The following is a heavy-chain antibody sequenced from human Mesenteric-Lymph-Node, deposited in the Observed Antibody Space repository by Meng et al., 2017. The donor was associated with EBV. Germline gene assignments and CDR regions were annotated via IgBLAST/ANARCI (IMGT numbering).Heavy chain of an antibody. CDR1: CYHFTNYG. CDR3: ARVDSSGWYGEGVVDY. D-gene: IGHD6-19*01. CDR2: NGPYNGDT. J-gene: IGHJ4*02. Sequence: QVQLVQSDAEWTEPGASVKGSCKASCYHFTNYGISWVRQAPGQGLEWIGWNGPYNGDTNYAKKLQGRVTMTTDTSTTTAYMELRSLRSDDTAVYYCARVDSSGWYGEGVVDYWGQGTLVTVSS. V-gene: IGHV1-18*01.